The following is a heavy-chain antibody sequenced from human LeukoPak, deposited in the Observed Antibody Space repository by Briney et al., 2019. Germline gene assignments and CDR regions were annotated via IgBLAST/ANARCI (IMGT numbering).Heavy chain of an antibody. Sequence: SETLSLTCTVSGVSISSYYWSWIRQPPGKGLEWIGYIYYTGSTDYNPSLKSRVTISVDTSKNQFSLKLNSVTAADTAVYYCARHYGPWGQGTLVTVSS. CDR1: GVSISSYY. J-gene: IGHJ5*02. CDR3: ARHYGP. D-gene: IGHD3-10*01. V-gene: IGHV4-59*08. CDR2: IYYTGST.